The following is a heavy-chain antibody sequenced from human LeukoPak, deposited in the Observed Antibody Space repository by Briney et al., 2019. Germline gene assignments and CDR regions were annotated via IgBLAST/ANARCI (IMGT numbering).Heavy chain of an antibody. V-gene: IGHV3-30*18. CDR1: GFTFSSYG. CDR3: AKDHSSGSYRWNAFDI. J-gene: IGHJ3*02. CDR2: ISYDGSNK. Sequence: PGGSLRLSCAASGFTFSSYGMHWVRQAPGKGLEWVAVISYDGSNKYYVDSVKGRFTISRDNSKNTLYLQMNSPRAEDTAVYYCAKDHSSGSYRWNAFDIWGQGTMVTVSS. D-gene: IGHD1-26*01.